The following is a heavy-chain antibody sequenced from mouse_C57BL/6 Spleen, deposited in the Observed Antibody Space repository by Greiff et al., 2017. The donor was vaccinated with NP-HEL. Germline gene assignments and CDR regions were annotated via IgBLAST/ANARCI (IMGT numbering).Heavy chain of an antibody. CDR2: RKGGEGDT. CDR3: VGLRGIDY. D-gene: IGHD3-2*02. Sequence: GPERVKPGASVKISCKASGQGGRREGRKGGKKRNGKGREGRGRRKGGEGDTNYNGKFKGKATLTADKSSSTAYMQLSSLTSEDSAVYCCVGLRGIDYWGQGTTLTVSS. V-gene: IGHV1-82*01. CDR1: GQGGRREG. J-gene: IGHJ2*01.